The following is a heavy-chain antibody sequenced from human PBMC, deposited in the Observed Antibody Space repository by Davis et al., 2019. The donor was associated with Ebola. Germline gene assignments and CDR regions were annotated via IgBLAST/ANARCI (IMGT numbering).Heavy chain of an antibody. J-gene: IGHJ6*02. CDR3: AKDSEGGNFYYYYGMDV. D-gene: IGHD3-16*01. CDR2: IYSGGST. Sequence: PGGSLRLSCAASGFTVSSNYMSWVRQAPGKGLEWVSVIYSGGSTYYADSVKGRFTISRDNSKNTLYLQMNSLRAEDTAVYYCAKDSEGGNFYYYYGMDVWGQGTTVTVSS. V-gene: IGHV3-53*01. CDR1: GFTVSSNY.